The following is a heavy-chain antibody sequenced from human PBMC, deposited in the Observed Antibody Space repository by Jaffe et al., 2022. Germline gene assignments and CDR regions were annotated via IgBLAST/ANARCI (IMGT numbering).Heavy chain of an antibody. CDR2: INSDGSST. V-gene: IGHV3-74*01. J-gene: IGHJ4*02. D-gene: IGHD2-2*01. Sequence: EVQLVESGGGLVQPGGSLRLSCAASGFTFSSYWMHWVRQAPGKGLVWVSRINSDGSSTSYADSVKGRFTISRDNAKNTLYLQMNSLRAEDTAVYYCAKARYCSSTSCYGLFDYWGQGTLVTVSS. CDR1: GFTFSSYW. CDR3: AKARYCSSTSCYGLFDY.